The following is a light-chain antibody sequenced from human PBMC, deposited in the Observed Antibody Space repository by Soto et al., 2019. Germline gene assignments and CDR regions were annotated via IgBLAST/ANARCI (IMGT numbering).Light chain of an antibody. CDR1: QGISSY. CDR2: AAS. V-gene: IGKV1-8*01. J-gene: IGKJ4*01. Sequence: AIRMTQSPSSLSASTGDRVTITCRASQGISSYLAWYQQKPGKAPKLLIYAASTLQSEVPSRFSGSGSGTDFTLTISCLQSEDFATYYCQQYYSYLTFGGGTKVEIK. CDR3: QQYYSYLT.